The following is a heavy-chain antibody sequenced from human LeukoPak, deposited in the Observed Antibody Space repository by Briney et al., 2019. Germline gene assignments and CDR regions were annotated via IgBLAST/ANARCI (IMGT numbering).Heavy chain of an antibody. Sequence: GESLKISCKGSGYSFTSYWIGWVRQMPGKGLEWMGIIYPGDSDTRYSPSFQGQVTISADKPIGTAYLQWSSLKASDTAMYYCARLSSSWYEDFDYWGQGTLVTVSS. J-gene: IGHJ4*02. CDR2: IYPGDSDT. D-gene: IGHD6-13*01. CDR1: GYSFTSYW. V-gene: IGHV5-51*01. CDR3: ARLSSSWYEDFDY.